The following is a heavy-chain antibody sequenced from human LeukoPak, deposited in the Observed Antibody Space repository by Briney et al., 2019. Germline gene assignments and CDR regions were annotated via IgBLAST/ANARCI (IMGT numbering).Heavy chain of an antibody. D-gene: IGHD5-18*01. CDR1: GFTFSGSA. CDR3: TANTAMVRGYYYYGMDV. V-gene: IGHV3-73*01. Sequence: GGSLRLSCAASGFTFSGSAMHWVRQASGKGLEWVGRIRSKANSYATACAASVKGRFTIPRDDSKNTAYLQMNSLKTEDTAVYYCTANTAMVRGYYYYGMDVWGQGTTVTVSS. J-gene: IGHJ6*02. CDR2: IRSKANSYAT.